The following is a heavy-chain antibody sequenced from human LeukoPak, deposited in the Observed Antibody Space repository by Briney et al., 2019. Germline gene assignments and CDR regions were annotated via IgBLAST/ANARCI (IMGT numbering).Heavy chain of an antibody. CDR2: IHYRGST. Sequence: SETLSLTCTVSGGSISSSSYYWGWIRQPPGKGLEWIGSIHYRGSTYYTSSLKSRVIISVDASKNQFSLELTSATAADTAVYYRATDFDNTGLQGFDPWGQGTLVTVSS. CDR1: GGSISSSSYY. D-gene: IGHD2-8*02. V-gene: IGHV4-39*02. CDR3: ATDFDNTGLQGFDP. J-gene: IGHJ5*02.